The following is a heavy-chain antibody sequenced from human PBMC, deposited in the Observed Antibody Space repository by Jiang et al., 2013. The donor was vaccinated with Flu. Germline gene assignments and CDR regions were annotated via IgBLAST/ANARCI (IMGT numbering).Heavy chain of an antibody. V-gene: IGHV4-34*01. J-gene: IGHJ6*02. CDR2: INHSGST. Sequence: LLKPSETLSLTCAVYGGSFSGYYWSWIRQPPGKGLEWIGEINHSGSTNYNPSLKSRVTISVDTSKNQFSLKLSSVTAADTAVYYCAREDRYYYYGMDVWGQGTTVTVSS. CDR3: AREDRYYYYGMDV. CDR1: GGSFSGYY.